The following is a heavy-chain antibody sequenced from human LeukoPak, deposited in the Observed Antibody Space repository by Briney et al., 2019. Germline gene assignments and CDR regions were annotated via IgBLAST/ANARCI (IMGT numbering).Heavy chain of an antibody. CDR3: ARGTSDFWSGYPQF. D-gene: IGHD3-3*01. CDR1: GGTFSSYA. CDR2: ITTYNGNT. J-gene: IGHJ4*02. V-gene: IGHV1-18*01. Sequence: GSSVKVSCKASGGTFSSYAISWVRQAPGQGLEWMGWITTYNGNTNYAQKVQDRVTMTMDTSTNTAYMELRSLRSDDTAVYYCARGTSDFWSGYPQFWGQGTLVTVSS.